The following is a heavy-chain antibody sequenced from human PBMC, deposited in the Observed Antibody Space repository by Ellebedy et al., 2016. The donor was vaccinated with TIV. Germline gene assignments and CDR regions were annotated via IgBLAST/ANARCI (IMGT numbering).Heavy chain of an antibody. CDR1: GFTFSSYA. J-gene: IGHJ4*02. Sequence: LSLTCXASGFTFSSYAMSWVRQAPGKGLEWVSAISGSGGSTYYADSVKGRFTISRDNSKNTLYLQMNSLRAEDTAVYYCAKDLGIYGWGQGTLVTVSS. D-gene: IGHD3-16*01. CDR2: ISGSGGST. CDR3: AKDLGIYG. V-gene: IGHV3-23*01.